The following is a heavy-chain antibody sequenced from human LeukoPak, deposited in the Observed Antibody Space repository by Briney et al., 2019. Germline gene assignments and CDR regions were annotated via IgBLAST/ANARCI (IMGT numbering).Heavy chain of an antibody. CDR2: ISSSGSTI. J-gene: IGHJ3*02. CDR3: ASTPTAYRAFDI. Sequence: PGGSLRLSCAASGFTFSDYYMSWIRQAPGKGLEWVSYISSSGSTIYYADSVKGQFTISRDNAKNSLYLQMNSLRAEDTAVYYCASTPTAYRAFDIWGQGTMVTVSS. D-gene: IGHD2-21*01. CDR1: GFTFSDYY. V-gene: IGHV3-11*01.